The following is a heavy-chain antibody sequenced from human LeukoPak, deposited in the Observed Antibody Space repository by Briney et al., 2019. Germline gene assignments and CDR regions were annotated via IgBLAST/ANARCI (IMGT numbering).Heavy chain of an antibody. Sequence: SETLSLTCAVYGGSFSGYYWSWIRQPPGKGLEWIGGINHSGSTNYNPSLKSRVTISVDTSKNQFSLKLSSVTAADTAVYYCARHRPASGSNWSKAARDVWGKGTTVTVSS. V-gene: IGHV4-34*01. CDR1: GGSFSGYY. CDR3: ARHRPASGSNWSKAARDV. D-gene: IGHD6-13*01. CDR2: INHSGST. J-gene: IGHJ6*04.